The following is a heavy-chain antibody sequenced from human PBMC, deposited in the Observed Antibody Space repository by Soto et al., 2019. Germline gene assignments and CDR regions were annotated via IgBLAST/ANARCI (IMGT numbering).Heavy chain of an antibody. D-gene: IGHD2-2*03. Sequence: QVQLQQSGAEVKRPGSSVKVSCKASGVSFNSYGFAWVRQAPGQGLEWLGKITPALHLTNHAQSFQGRVTITADTSTSTLYLELTSLTSKDTAVYYCAWMKMARLDHWGQGTLVTVSS. J-gene: IGHJ4*02. CDR1: GVSFNSYG. V-gene: IGHV1-69*09. CDR3: AWMKMARLDH. CDR2: ITPALHLT.